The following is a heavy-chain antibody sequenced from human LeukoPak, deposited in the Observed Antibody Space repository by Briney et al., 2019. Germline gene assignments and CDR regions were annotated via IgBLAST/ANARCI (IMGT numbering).Heavy chain of an antibody. J-gene: IGHJ3*02. D-gene: IGHD3-22*01. CDR2: MNPNSGNT. V-gene: IGHV1-8*01. CDR1: GYTFTSYD. Sequence: ASVKVSCKASGYTFTSYDINWVRQATGQGLEWMGWMNPNSGNTGYAQKFQGRVTMTRNTSISTAYMELSSLRSEATAVYYCAADPLVVVLTLDAFDIWGQGTMVTVSS. CDR3: AADPLVVVLTLDAFDI.